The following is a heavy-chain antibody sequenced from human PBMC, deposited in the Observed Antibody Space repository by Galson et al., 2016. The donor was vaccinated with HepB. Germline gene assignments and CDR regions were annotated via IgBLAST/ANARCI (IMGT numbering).Heavy chain of an antibody. CDR1: GFTFTDYA. Sequence: SLRLSCAASGFTFTDYAMTWVRQAPGKGLEWVALISGSGGNAYYADSVKRRFAISRDNSRGTLVLQMGSLIAEDTAMDYCARARGFYEAFNRGGQGTMVSVSS. V-gene: IGHV3-23*01. D-gene: IGHD2/OR15-2a*01. J-gene: IGHJ3*02. CDR2: ISGSGGNA. CDR3: ARARGFYEAFNR.